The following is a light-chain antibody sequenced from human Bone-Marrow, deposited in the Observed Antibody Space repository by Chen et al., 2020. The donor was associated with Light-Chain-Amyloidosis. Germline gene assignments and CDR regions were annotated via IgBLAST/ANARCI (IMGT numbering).Light chain of an antibody. CDR2: RDT. CDR3: QSADSSGTYEVI. Sequence: SHELTQPPSVSVSPGQTARITCSGDDLPTKYAYWYQHKPGQAPVLVIHRDTERPSGSSERFPGSSSGTTATLTISGVQAEDEADYHCQSADSSGTYEVIFGGGTKLTVL. V-gene: IGLV3-25*03. J-gene: IGLJ2*01. CDR1: DLPTKY.